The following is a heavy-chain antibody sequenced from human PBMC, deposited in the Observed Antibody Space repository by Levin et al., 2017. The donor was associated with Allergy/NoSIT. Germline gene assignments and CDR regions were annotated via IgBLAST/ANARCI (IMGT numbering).Heavy chain of an antibody. D-gene: IGHD3-3*01. V-gene: IGHV6-1*01. Sequence: PSQTLSLTCAISGDSVSSNSAAWNWIRQSPSRGLEWLGRTYYRSKWYNDYAVSVKSRITINPDTSKNQFSLQLNSVTPEDTAVYYCARDSAYYDFWSRGYYDYYMDVWGKGTTVTVSS. CDR2: TYYRSKWYN. J-gene: IGHJ6*03. CDR3: ARDSAYYDFWSRGYYDYYMDV. CDR1: GDSVSSNSAA.